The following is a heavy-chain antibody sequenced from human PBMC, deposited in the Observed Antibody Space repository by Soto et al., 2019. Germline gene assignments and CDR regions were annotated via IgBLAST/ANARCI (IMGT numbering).Heavy chain of an antibody. CDR3: ARAKAAAGRGGLRDYGMDV. V-gene: IGHV3-23*01. Sequence: GGSLRLSCAASGLTFRDYAMSWVRQAPGKGLEWVSSINGTGTKTYSADSVEGRFTISRDNNKNTLYLQINSLRAEDTAVYYCARAKAAAGRGGLRDYGMDVWGQGNTVTVSS. CDR2: INGTGTKT. J-gene: IGHJ6*02. D-gene: IGHD6-13*01. CDR1: GLTFRDYA.